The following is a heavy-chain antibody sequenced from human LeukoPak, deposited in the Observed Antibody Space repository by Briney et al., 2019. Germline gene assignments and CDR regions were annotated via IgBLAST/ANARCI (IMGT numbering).Heavy chain of an antibody. D-gene: IGHD3-10*01. CDR1: GGSISSSSYY. CDR2: IYYSGST. J-gene: IGHJ6*03. V-gene: IGHV4-39*01. CDR3: ARHAGRSRGTMVRGVRSTAHYYMDV. Sequence: SETLSLTCTVSGGSISSSSYYWGWIRQPPGKGLEWIGSIYYSGSTYYNPSLKSRVTISVDTSKNQFSLKLSSVTAADTAVYYCARHAGRSRGTMVRGVRSTAHYYMDVWGKGTTVTISS.